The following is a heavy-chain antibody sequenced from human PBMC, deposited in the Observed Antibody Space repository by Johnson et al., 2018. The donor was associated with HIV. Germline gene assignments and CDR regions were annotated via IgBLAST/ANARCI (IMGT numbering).Heavy chain of an antibody. Sequence: QVQLVESGGGLVQPGGSLRLSCAASGFIFSTYAMHWVRQAPGKGLDYVSAISNNGGDTYYANSVKGRFTISRDNAKNTLYLQMNSLRPEDTAVYYCAKERRAPRAFDIWGQGTMVTVSS. CDR1: GFIFSTYA. J-gene: IGHJ3*02. CDR2: ISNNGGDT. CDR3: AKERRAPRAFDI. V-gene: IGHV3-64*04.